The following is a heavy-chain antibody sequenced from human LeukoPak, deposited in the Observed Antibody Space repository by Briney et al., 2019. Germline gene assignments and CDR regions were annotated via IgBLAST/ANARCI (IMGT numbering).Heavy chain of an antibody. CDR3: ARGRYCSADICSGGDAFDI. J-gene: IGHJ3*02. Sequence: PSETLSLTCTASGGSINNYYWSWIRQPAGKVLEWIGRIYTRGSTNYNPSLKSRVTMSVDTSKNQFSLKLSSVTAADTAVYYCARGRYCSADICSGGDAFDIWGQGTMVSVSS. D-gene: IGHD2-15*01. CDR2: IYTRGST. CDR1: GGSINNYY. V-gene: IGHV4-4*07.